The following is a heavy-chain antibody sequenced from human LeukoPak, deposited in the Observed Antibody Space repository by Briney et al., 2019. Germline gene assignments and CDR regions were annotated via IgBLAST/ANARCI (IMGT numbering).Heavy chain of an antibody. V-gene: IGHV4-59*01. CDR1: GDPISSYY. D-gene: IGHD6-19*01. CDR3: ARAKSGVAGFFDY. CDR2: IYYSGST. J-gene: IGHJ4*02. Sequence: KPSETLSLTCSVSGDPISSYYWSWIRQPPGKGLEGIGYIYYSGSTKYNPSLKSRVTLLADTSKNQLFLKLSSVTAADTAVYYCARAKSGVAGFFDYWGQGALVTVSS.